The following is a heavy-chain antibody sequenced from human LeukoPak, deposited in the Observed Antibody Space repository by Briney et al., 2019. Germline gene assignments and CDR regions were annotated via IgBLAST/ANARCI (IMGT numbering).Heavy chain of an antibody. J-gene: IGHJ4*02. CDR3: ARGNTAMASYYFDY. Sequence: SETLSLTCAVYGGSFSGYYWSWIRQPPGKGLEWIGEINHSGSTNYNPSLKSRVTISVDTSKNQFSLKLSSVTAADTAVYYCARGNTAMASYYFDYWGQGTLVTVSS. CDR1: GGSFSGYY. V-gene: IGHV4-34*01. D-gene: IGHD5-18*01. CDR2: INHSGST.